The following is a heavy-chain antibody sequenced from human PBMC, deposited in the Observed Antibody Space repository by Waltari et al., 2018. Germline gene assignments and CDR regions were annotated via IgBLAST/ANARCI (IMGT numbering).Heavy chain of an antibody. CDR3: ARDMGGTGTRGGMDV. J-gene: IGHJ6*02. Sequence: QVQLQESGPGLVKPSETLSLTCTVSGGSISSHYWSWIRQPPGKGLEWIGYIYYSGSTNYNPYLKSRVTISVDTSKNQFSLKLSSVTAADTAVYYCARDMGGTGTRGGMDVWGQGTTVTVSS. D-gene: IGHD1-7*01. CDR2: IYYSGST. CDR1: GGSISSHY. V-gene: IGHV4-59*11.